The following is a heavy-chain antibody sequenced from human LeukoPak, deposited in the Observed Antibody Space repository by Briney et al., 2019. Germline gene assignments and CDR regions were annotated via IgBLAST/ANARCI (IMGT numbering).Heavy chain of an antibody. J-gene: IGHJ4*02. CDR2: ISWNSGSI. V-gene: IGHV3-9*01. CDR3: AKDLATNRFSAYDY. Sequence: GRSLRPSCAASGFTFDDYAMHWVRQAPGKGLEWVSGISWNSGSIGYADSVKGRFTISRDNSKNTLFLQMNRLRADDTAVYYCAKDLATNRFSAYDYWGQGTLVTVSS. D-gene: IGHD1-14*01. CDR1: GFTFDDYA.